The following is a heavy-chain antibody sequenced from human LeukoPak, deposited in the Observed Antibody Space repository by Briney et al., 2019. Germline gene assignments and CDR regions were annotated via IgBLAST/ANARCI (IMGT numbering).Heavy chain of an antibody. CDR1: GFTFSNAW. CDR2: IKSKTDGGTT. J-gene: IGHJ4*02. V-gene: IGHV3-15*01. Sequence: PGGSLRLSCAASGFTFSNAWMSWVRQAPGKGLEWVGRIKSKTDGGTTDYAAPVKGRFTISRDNSKNTLYLQMNSLRAEDTAVYYCARDLFAYCGGDCSTDYWGQGTLVTVSS. CDR3: ARDLFAYCGGDCSTDY. D-gene: IGHD2-21*02.